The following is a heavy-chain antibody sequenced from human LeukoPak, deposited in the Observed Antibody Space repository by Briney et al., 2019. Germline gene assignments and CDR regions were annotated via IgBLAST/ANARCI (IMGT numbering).Heavy chain of an antibody. Sequence: GGSLRLSCAASGFTFSIYSMNWVRQSPGKGLEWVSSISSSSSYIYYTDSVKRRFTISRDNAKNSLYLQMNSPRVEDTAVYYCAREITYYDILTGYFPGYGMDVWGQGTTVTVSS. V-gene: IGHV3-21*01. J-gene: IGHJ6*02. CDR3: AREITYYDILTGYFPGYGMDV. D-gene: IGHD3-9*01. CDR1: GFTFSIYS. CDR2: ISSSSSYI.